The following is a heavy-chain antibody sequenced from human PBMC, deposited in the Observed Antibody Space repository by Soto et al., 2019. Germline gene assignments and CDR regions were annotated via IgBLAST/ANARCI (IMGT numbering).Heavy chain of an antibody. CDR2: INHSGST. D-gene: IGHD5-18*01. V-gene: IGHV4-34*01. J-gene: IGHJ5*02. CDR1: GGSFSGYY. Sequence: QVQLQQWGAGLLKPSETLSLTCAVYGGSFSGYYWSWIRQPPGKGLEWIGEINHSGSTNYNPSLKSRVTISVDTSKNQFSLKLSSVTAADTAVYYCARGAVDTAMGTGWFDPWGQGTLVTVSS. CDR3: ARGAVDTAMGTGWFDP.